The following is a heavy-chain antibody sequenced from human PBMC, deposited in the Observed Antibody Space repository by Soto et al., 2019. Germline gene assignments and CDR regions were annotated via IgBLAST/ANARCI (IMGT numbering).Heavy chain of an antibody. Sequence: SETLSLTCTVSGGSISSYYWSWIRQPPGKGLEWIGNIYYSGSTYYNPSLKSRVTISVDTSKNQFSLKLSSVTAADTAVYYCMLGSGWKDFDYWGQGTLVTVS. CDR1: GGSISSYY. J-gene: IGHJ4*02. V-gene: IGHV4-59*04. D-gene: IGHD3-22*01. CDR3: MLGSGWKDFDY. CDR2: IYYSGST.